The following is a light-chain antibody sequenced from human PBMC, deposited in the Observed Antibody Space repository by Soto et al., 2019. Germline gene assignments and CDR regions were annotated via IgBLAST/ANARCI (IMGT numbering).Light chain of an antibody. CDR1: QSVSSSY. J-gene: IGKJ2*01. CDR2: GAS. V-gene: IGKV3-20*01. CDR3: QQYGSSKSYT. Sequence: EIVLTQSPGTLSLPPGERATLSCRASQSVSSSYLAWYQQKPGQAPRLLIYGASSRATGIPDMFSGSGSGTDFTLTISRLEPEDFAVYYCQQYGSSKSYTFGQGTKLEIK.